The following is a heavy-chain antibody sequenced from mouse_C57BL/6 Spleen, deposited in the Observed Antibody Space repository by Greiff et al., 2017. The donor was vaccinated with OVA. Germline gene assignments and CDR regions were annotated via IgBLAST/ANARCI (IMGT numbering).Heavy chain of an antibody. CDR1: GYSFTGYY. D-gene: IGHD2-1*01. V-gene: IGHV1-43*01. CDR2: INPSTGGT. J-gene: IGHJ3*01. Sequence: EVKLVESGPELVKPGASVKISCKASGYSFTGYYMHWVKQSSEKSLEWIGEINPSTGGTSYNQKFKGKATLTVDKSSSTAYMQLKSLTSEDSAVYYCAIGAGNFFAYWGQGTLVTVSA. CDR3: AIGAGNFFAY.